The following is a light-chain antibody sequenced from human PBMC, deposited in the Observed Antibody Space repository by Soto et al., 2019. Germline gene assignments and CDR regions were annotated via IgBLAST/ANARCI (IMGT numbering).Light chain of an antibody. CDR1: QSVTYRY. CDR3: QQRSNWPSLT. Sequence: ETVLTQSPGTLALSPGERVTLSCRASQSVTYRYLAWYQQKPGQAPRLLIYDASNRATGIPARFSGSGSGTDFTLTISSLEPEDFAVYYCQQRSNWPSLTFGGGTKVDIK. CDR2: DAS. J-gene: IGKJ4*01. V-gene: IGKV3-11*01.